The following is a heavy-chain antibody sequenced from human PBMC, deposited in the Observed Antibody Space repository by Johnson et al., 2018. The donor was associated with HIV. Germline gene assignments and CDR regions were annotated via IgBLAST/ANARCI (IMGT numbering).Heavy chain of an antibody. CDR3: AKVVGSGATGDAFDI. V-gene: IGHV3-30*01. J-gene: IGHJ3*02. CDR2: ISYDGSNK. D-gene: IGHD1-26*01. Sequence: VQLVESGGGVVQPGRSLRLSCAASRFTFSSYAMHWVRQAPGKGLEWVAVISYDGSNKYYADSVKGRFTISRDNSKNTLYLQMNSLRAEDTAVYYCAKVVGSGATGDAFDIWGQGTMVTVSS. CDR1: RFTFSSYA.